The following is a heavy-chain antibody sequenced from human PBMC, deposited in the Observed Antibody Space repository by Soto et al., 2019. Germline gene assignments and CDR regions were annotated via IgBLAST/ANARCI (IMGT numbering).Heavy chain of an antibody. Sequence: QVQLVESGGGVVQPGRSLRFSCAASGFTFSSYGMHWVRQAPGKGLEWVAVISYDGSNKYYTDSVEGRFTISRDNSKNTLYLQVNSLRGEDTSVYYCAKELQRGVASLDYWGQGTLVTVSS. J-gene: IGHJ4*02. V-gene: IGHV3-30*18. CDR3: AKELQRGVASLDY. CDR1: GFTFSSYG. CDR2: ISYDGSNK. D-gene: IGHD3-10*01.